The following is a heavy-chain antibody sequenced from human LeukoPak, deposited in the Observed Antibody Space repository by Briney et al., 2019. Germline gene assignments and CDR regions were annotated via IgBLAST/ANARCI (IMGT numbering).Heavy chain of an antibody. CDR2: ISGSGGST. D-gene: IGHD3-9*01. CDR3: ASYDILTGYSRHPLKR. Sequence: TGGSLRLSCAASGFTFSSYAVSWVRQAPGKGLEWVSAISGSGGSTYYADSVKGRFTISRDNSKNTVYLQMNSLTAEDTAVYYCASYDILTGYSRHPLKRWGQGTLVTVFS. V-gene: IGHV3-23*01. CDR1: GFTFSSYA. J-gene: IGHJ4*02.